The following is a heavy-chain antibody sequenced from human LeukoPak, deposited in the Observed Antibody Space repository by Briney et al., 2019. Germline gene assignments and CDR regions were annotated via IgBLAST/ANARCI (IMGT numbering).Heavy chain of an antibody. D-gene: IGHD5-24*01. V-gene: IGHV3-21*01. CDR1: GFSFRNYW. CDR3: ARDPSGERWLQFNY. Sequence: PGGSLRLSCVASGFSFRNYWMSWVRQAPGKGLEWVASISTSSGSIYYADSVKGRFTISRDNAKNSLYLQMNSLRAEDTAIYYCARDPSGERWLQFNYWGQGTLVTVSS. CDR2: ISTSSGSI. J-gene: IGHJ4*02.